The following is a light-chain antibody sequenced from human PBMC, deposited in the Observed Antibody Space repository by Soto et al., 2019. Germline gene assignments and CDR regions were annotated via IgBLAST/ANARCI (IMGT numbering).Light chain of an antibody. V-gene: IGKV1-33*01. CDR2: DAS. Sequence: DIQMTQSPSSPSASVGDRGTLTCQASQDISNYLNWYQQKPGKAPKLLIYDASSLEAGVPSRFRGSGSGTDFTFTISRLQPEDIATYYCQQYENLPTFGQGTRLEI. J-gene: IGKJ5*01. CDR3: QQYENLPT. CDR1: QDISNY.